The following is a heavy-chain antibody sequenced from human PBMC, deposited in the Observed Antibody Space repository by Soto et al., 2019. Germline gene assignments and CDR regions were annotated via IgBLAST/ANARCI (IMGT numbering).Heavy chain of an antibody. J-gene: IGHJ4*02. CDR3: AREACSGGNCFYFGPDY. CDR1: GITFSSYW. D-gene: IGHD2-15*01. Sequence: GGSLRLSCGASGITFSSYWMHWVRQAPGKGLVWVSRIKSDGSSTSYADSVKGRFTISRDNAKNTLYLQMNSLRAEGTAVYYCAREACSGGNCFYFGPDYWGQGTLVTVSS. V-gene: IGHV3-74*01. CDR2: IKSDGSST.